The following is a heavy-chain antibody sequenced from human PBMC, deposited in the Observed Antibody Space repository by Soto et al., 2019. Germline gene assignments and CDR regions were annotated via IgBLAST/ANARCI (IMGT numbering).Heavy chain of an antibody. V-gene: IGHV4-59*01. CDR2: IYYSGST. D-gene: IGHD3-3*01. Sequence: SETLSLTCTVSGGSISSYYWSWIRQPPGKGLEWIGYIYYSGSTNYNPSLKSRVTISVDTFKNQFSLKLSSVTAADTAVYYCARELYDFWSGYYMEGYNWFDPWGQGTLVTV. J-gene: IGHJ5*02. CDR1: GGSISSYY. CDR3: ARELYDFWSGYYMEGYNWFDP.